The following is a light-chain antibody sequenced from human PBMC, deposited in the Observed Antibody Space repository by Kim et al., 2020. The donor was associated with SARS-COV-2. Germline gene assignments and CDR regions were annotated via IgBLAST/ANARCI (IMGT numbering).Light chain of an antibody. Sequence: SYELTQPPSVSVAPGQTATITCSREGIGSNSVHWYQQKPGQAPVLVIYYDTNRPSGIPERFSGSNSGNTAALTISRVEAGDEADYYCQMWETTSDHPFGRGTQLTVL. CDR3: QMWETTSDHP. CDR2: YDT. V-gene: IGLV3-21*01. J-gene: IGLJ2*01. CDR1: GIGSNS.